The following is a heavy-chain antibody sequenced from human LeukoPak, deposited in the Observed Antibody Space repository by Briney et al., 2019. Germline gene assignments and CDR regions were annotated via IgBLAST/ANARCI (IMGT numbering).Heavy chain of an antibody. CDR3: TRTRGCSSASCYADY. V-gene: IGHV3-23*01. CDR1: GFTFSNYA. J-gene: IGHJ4*02. CDR2: ISGSGDST. D-gene: IGHD2-2*01. Sequence: GGSLRLSCAASGFTFSNYAMTWVRQAPVKGLEWVSGISGSGDSTYYADSVKGRFTISRDNSKNTLYLQMNSLRAEDTALYYCTRTRGCSSASCYADYWGQGTLVTVSS.